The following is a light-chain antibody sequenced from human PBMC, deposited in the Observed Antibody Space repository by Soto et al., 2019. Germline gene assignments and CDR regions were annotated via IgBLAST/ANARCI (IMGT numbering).Light chain of an antibody. CDR2: DAS. CDR1: QSVSSY. Sequence: EIVLTQSPATLSLSPGERATLSCRASQSVSSYLAWYQQKPGQAPRLLIYDASNRATGIPARFSGSGSGTDFTLTISSLGPEDFAVYSCQQRSNVPPGPLTFGPGTKVDIK. J-gene: IGKJ3*01. V-gene: IGKV3-11*01. CDR3: QQRSNVPPGPLT.